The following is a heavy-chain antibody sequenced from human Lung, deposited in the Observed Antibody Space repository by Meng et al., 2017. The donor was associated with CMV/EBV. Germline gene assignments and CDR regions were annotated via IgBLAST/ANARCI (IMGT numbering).Heavy chain of an antibody. J-gene: IGHJ5*02. V-gene: IGHV4-59*11. D-gene: IGHD2-8*02. CDR2: MYYSGIS. CDR3: ARYYCSGSSCYTTNWFDP. Sequence: SETLSLTCTVSAASISSHYWSWIRQSPGKGLEWIGYMYYSGISNYNPSLGGRATILLDMSKNQFSLKLTSVTAADTAVYFCARYYCSGSSCYTTNWFDPWGQGIXVTVYS. CDR1: AASISSHY.